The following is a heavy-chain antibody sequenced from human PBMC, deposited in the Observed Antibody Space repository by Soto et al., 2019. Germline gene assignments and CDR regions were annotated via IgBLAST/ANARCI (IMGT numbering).Heavy chain of an antibody. D-gene: IGHD3-16*01. V-gene: IGHV2-5*02. Sequence: QITLKESGPPLVKPTQTLTLTCTFSGFSLTTRGVGVGWIRQPPGKALECLALIYWDDDKRYSPSLQSRLSTSKXTXKNRVVLTMTNVNPVDTATYYCAHIPNYYQYDWFDPWGQGTLVSVSS. J-gene: IGHJ5*02. CDR1: GFSLTTRGVG. CDR2: IYWDDDK. CDR3: AHIPNYYQYDWFDP.